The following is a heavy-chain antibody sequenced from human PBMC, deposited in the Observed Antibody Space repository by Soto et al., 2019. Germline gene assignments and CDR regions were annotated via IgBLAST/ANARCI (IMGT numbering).Heavy chain of an antibody. V-gene: IGHV1-46*01. CDR1: GYTFTSYY. Sequence: QVQLVQSGAEVKKPGASVKVSCKASGYTFTSYYMHWVRQAPGQGLEWMGIINPSGGSTSYAQKFQGRVTMTRDTSTSTVYMELSSLRSEDTAVYYCARSLPVIRKGIAAAARGWFDPWGQGTLVTVSS. CDR3: ARSLPVIRKGIAAAARGWFDP. D-gene: IGHD6-13*01. CDR2: INPSGGST. J-gene: IGHJ5*02.